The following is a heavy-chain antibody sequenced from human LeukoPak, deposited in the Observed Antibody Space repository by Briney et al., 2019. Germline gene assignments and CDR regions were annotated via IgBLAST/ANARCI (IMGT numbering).Heavy chain of an antibody. Sequence: PGGSLRLSCAASGFTFSTYGMHWVRQAPGKGLEWVAVISYDGNIKYYADSVKGRFTISRDNSKNTLYLQMNSLKTEDSAVYYCARSGFQGPKAAYCGGDCYSVADYWGQGTLVTVSS. CDR1: GFTFSTYG. V-gene: IGHV3-30*05. J-gene: IGHJ4*02. CDR3: ARSGFQGPKAAYCGGDCYSVADY. D-gene: IGHD2-21*02. CDR2: ISYDGNIK.